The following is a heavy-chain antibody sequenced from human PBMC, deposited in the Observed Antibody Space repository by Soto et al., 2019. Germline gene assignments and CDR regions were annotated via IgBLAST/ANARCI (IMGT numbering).Heavy chain of an antibody. CDR2: INAGKGNT. Sequence: ASVKVSCKASGYTFTNHAIHWVRQAPGQGLEWMGWINAGKGNTKYPQKFQGRVTITRDTSTSTAYMELSSLRSEDTAVYYCARDLYCNSCYVPGIDMWGLETMVTVSS. D-gene: IGHD5-12*01. CDR1: GYTFTNHA. J-gene: IGHJ3*02. V-gene: IGHV1-3*01. CDR3: ARDLYCNSCYVPGIDM.